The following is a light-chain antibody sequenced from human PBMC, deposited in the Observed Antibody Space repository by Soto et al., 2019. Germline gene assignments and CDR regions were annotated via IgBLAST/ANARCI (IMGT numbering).Light chain of an antibody. CDR2: VAS. CDR1: QSASNN. Sequence: EIVMTQSPVTLSVSPGERATLSCRASQSASNNLAWYQQKPGQAPRLLIYVASTRATGIPARFSGSGSGTEFTLTISSLQSEDFAFYYCQQYNKWPLTFGQGTKVEI. J-gene: IGKJ1*01. V-gene: IGKV3-15*01. CDR3: QQYNKWPLT.